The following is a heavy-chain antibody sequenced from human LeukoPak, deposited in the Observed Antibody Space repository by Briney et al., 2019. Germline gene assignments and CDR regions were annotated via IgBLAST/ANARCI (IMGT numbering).Heavy chain of an antibody. CDR1: GFTFDDYA. CDR2: ISGDGGST. D-gene: IGHD3-22*01. Sequence: GGSLRLSCAASGFTFDDYAMHWVRHAPGKGLEWVSLISGDGGSTYYADSVKGRFTISRDNSKNSLYLHMNSLRTEDTALYYCAKDMVYYDSSGYSIFDYWGQGTLVTVSS. J-gene: IGHJ4*02. V-gene: IGHV3-43*02. CDR3: AKDMVYYDSSGYSIFDY.